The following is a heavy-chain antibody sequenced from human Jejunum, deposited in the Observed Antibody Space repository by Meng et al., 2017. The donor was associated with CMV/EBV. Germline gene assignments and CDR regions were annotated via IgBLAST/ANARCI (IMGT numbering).Heavy chain of an antibody. CDR2: ITSSSTYI. CDR3: ARDYRRGDGSG. V-gene: IGHV3-21*01. Sequence: SLAASGFTFRTYTMTWVRQAPGKGLEWVSSITSSSTYIYYADSAKGRFTISRDNAKNSLYLQMNSLRADDTAVYYCARDYRRGDGSGWGQGTLVTVSS. J-gene: IGHJ4*02. D-gene: IGHD2-21*02. CDR1: GFTFRTYT.